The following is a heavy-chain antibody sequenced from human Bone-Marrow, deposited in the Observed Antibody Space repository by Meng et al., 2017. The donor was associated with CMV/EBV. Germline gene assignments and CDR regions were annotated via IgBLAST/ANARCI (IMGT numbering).Heavy chain of an antibody. Sequence: GGSLRLSCAASGFTFSSYDMHWVRQATGKGLEWVSAIGTAGDTYYPGSVKGRFTISRENAKNSLYLQMNSLRAEDTAVYYCANLGRYYDFWSGYPYYYYGMDVWGQGTTVTVSS. J-gene: IGHJ6*02. D-gene: IGHD3-3*01. CDR1: GFTFSSYD. CDR2: IGTAGDT. V-gene: IGHV3-13*01. CDR3: ANLGRYYDFWSGYPYYYYGMDV.